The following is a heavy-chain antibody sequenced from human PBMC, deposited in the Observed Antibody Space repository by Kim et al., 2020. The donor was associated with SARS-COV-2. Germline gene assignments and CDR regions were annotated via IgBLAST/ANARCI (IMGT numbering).Heavy chain of an antibody. D-gene: IGHD3-9*01. V-gene: IGHV3-48*03. J-gene: IGHJ6*02. CDR1: GFTFSSYE. Sequence: GGSLRLSCAASGFTFSSYEMNWVRQAPGKGLEWVSYISSSGNTIYYADSVKGRFTISRDNAKNSLYLQMNSLRAEDTAVYYCARFYDILTGYNSYYYYGMDVWGQGTTVTVSS. CDR3: ARFYDILTGYNSYYYYGMDV. CDR2: ISSSGNTI.